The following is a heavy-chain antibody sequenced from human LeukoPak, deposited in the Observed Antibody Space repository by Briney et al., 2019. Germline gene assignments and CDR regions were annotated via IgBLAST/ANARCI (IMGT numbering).Heavy chain of an antibody. J-gene: IGHJ4*02. V-gene: IGHV4-61*02. D-gene: IGHD5-12*01. Sequence: SQTLSLTCSVSGDSIRSGTYYWSWIRQPAGKGLEWIGRIYTSGSTSYNPSLKSRVTISVDTSKNQFSLKLTSVTAADTAVYYCARGGGATRIDYWGQGTLITVSS. CDR3: ARGGGATRIDY. CDR1: GDSIRSGTYY. CDR2: IYTSGST.